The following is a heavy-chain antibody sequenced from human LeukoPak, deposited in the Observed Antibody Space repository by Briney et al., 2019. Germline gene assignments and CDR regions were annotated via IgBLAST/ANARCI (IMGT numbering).Heavy chain of an antibody. CDR1: GYTLTELS. J-gene: IGHJ5*02. Sequence: GASVKVSCKVSGYTLTELSMHWVRQAPGKGLEWMGGFDPEDSETIYAQKFQGRVTMTEDTSTDTAYMELSSLRSEDTAVYYCATVAAACTSCYWGNWFDPWGQGTLVTVSS. V-gene: IGHV1-24*01. CDR2: FDPEDSET. D-gene: IGHD2-2*01. CDR3: ATVAAACTSCYWGNWFDP.